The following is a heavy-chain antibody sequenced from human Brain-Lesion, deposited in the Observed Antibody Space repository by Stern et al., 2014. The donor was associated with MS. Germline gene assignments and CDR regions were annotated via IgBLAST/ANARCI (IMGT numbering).Heavy chain of an antibody. CDR2: INSDGSNK. CDR3: ARATGKNSYSY. D-gene: IGHD1-26*01. Sequence: MQLVESGGGFVQPGGSLRLSCAASGFTFSTYWMHWVRQAPGQGLVWVARINSDGSNKSYADSVKGRFTISRDNAKNTLYLQMNSLRAEDTAVYYCARATGKNSYSYWGQGTLVTVSS. V-gene: IGHV3-74*02. J-gene: IGHJ4*02. CDR1: GFTFSTYW.